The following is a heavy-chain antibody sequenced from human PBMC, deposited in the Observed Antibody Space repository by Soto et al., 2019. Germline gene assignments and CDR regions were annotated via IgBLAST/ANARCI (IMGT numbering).Heavy chain of an antibody. CDR2: IIPIFGTA. CDR3: ARDRQNYYDSSGYYYAEAY. CDR1: GGTFSNYA. J-gene: IGHJ4*02. V-gene: IGHV1-69*13. D-gene: IGHD3-22*01. Sequence: SVKVSCKASGGTFSNYAISWVRQAPGQGLEWMGGIIPIFGTADYAQKFQGRATITADESTSTAYMELSSLRSEDTAVYYCARDRQNYYDSSGYYYAEAYWGQGTLVTV.